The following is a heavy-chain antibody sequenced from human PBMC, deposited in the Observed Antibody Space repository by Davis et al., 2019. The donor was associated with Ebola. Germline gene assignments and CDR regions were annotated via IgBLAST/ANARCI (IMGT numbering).Heavy chain of an antibody. CDR2: MSGDSLYT. D-gene: IGHD6-13*01. J-gene: IGHJ4*02. CDR1: GFTFTDYY. Sequence: GGSLRLSCAASGFTFTDYYMSWIRQAPGKGLEWVSYMSGDSLYTNYAESVRGRFTISRDDAKNSLYLQMNSLRAEDTAVYYCAPHSSSVDYWGQGTLVTVSS. CDR3: APHSSSVDY. V-gene: IGHV3-11*03.